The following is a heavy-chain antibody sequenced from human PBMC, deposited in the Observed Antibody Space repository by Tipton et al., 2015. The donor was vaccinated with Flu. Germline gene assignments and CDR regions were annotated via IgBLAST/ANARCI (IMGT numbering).Heavy chain of an antibody. Sequence: QLVQSGAEVKKPGASVKVSCKASGYTFTSYYIHWVRQAPGQGLEWLGIINPSGGSPSYAQNFQGRVTMTSDTSTSTVYMELSSLRSEDTAVYYCAGGGEIVVVTAALDYWGQGTLVTVSS. CDR2: INPSGGSP. CDR3: AGGGEIVVVTAALDY. V-gene: IGHV1-46*01. D-gene: IGHD2-21*02. J-gene: IGHJ4*02. CDR1: GYTFTSYY.